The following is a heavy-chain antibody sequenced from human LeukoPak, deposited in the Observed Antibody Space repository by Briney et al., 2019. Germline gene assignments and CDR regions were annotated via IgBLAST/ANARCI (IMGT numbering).Heavy chain of an antibody. CDR2: ISSSSSTI. V-gene: IGHV3-48*01. Sequence: GGSLRLSCAASGFTFSSYSMNWVRQAPGKGLEWVSYISSSSSTIYYADSVKGRFTISRDNAKNSLYLQMNGLRAEDTAVYYCARGRGWLSLPRDLYFDYWGQGTLVTVSS. D-gene: IGHD3-22*01. CDR3: ARGRGWLSLPRDLYFDY. CDR1: GFTFSSYS. J-gene: IGHJ4*02.